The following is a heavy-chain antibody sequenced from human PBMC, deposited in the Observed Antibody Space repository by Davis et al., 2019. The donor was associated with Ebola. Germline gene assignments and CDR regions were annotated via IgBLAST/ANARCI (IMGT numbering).Heavy chain of an antibody. D-gene: IGHD1-14*01. CDR2: IYYSGST. CDR3: ARARGISSTRNDY. CDR1: GGSFSGYY. J-gene: IGHJ4*02. Sequence: SETLSLTCAVYGGSFSGYYWSWIRQPPGKGLEWIGYIYYSGSTNYNPSLKSRVTISVDTSKNQFSLKLSSVTAADTAVYYCARARGISSTRNDYWGQGTLVTVSS. V-gene: IGHV4-59*01.